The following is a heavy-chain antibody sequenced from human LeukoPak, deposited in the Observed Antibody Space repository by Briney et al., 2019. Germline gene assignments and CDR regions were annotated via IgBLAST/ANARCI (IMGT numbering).Heavy chain of an antibody. CDR2: IRSKADSYAT. J-gene: IGHJ4*02. CDR3: TIYGYSYGYGY. Sequence: PGGSPRLSCAASGFTFSGSAMHWVRQASGKGLEWVGRIRSKADSYATAYAASVKGRFTISRDDSKNTAYLQMNSLKTEDTAVYYCTIYGYSYGYGYWGQGTLVTVSS. D-gene: IGHD5-18*01. CDR1: GFTFSGSA. V-gene: IGHV3-73*01.